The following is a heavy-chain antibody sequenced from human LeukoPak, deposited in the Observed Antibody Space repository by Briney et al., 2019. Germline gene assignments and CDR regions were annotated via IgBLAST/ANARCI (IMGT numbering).Heavy chain of an antibody. J-gene: IGHJ4*02. CDR3: ARHDYGANSGDY. CDR2: IGTSTSTI. CDR1: GFTFSTYS. Sequence: PGGSLRLSCAASGFTFSTYSMNWVRQAPGKGLEWVSYIGTSTSTIYYADSVKGRFTISRDNAKNSLYLQTNSLRDEDTAVYYCARHDYGANSGDYWGQGTLVTVSS. D-gene: IGHD4-23*01. V-gene: IGHV3-48*02.